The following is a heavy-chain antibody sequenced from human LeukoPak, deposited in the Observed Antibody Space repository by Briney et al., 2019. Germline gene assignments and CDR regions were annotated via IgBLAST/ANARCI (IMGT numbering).Heavy chain of an antibody. CDR1: GGSFSGYY. D-gene: IGHD3-22*01. V-gene: IGHV4-34*01. CDR3: ASAGSSGYSPPVGY. J-gene: IGHJ4*02. CDR2: LNHSGST. Sequence: SETLSLTCAVYGGSFSGYYWSWIRQPPGKGLEWIGELNHSGSTNYNPSLKSRVTISVDTSKNQFSLKLSSVTAADTAVYYCASAGSSGYSPPVGYWGQGTLVTVSS.